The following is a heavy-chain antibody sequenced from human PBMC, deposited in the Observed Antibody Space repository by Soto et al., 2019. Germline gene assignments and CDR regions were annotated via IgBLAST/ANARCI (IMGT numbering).Heavy chain of an antibody. CDR3: ARGHYDFWSGYFATIDY. CDR1: GGSISNYY. Sequence: SETLSLTCTVSGGSISNYYWSWIRQPPGKGLEWIGYIHYSGSTKYNPSLKSRVTISADTSKNQFSLKLSSVTAADAAVYYCARGHYDFWSGYFATIDYWGQGTLVTAPQ. CDR2: IHYSGST. J-gene: IGHJ4*02. D-gene: IGHD3-3*01. V-gene: IGHV4-59*08.